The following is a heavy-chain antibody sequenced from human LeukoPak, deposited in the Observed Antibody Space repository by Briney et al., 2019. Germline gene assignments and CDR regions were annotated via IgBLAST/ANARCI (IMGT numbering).Heavy chain of an antibody. Sequence: GGSLRLSCAASGFTFSSYSMNWVRQAPGKGLEWVSSISSSSSYIYYADSVKGRFTISRDNAKNSLHLQMNSLRAEDTAVYYCARDLGYCSSTSCYYYGMDVWGQGTTVTVSS. V-gene: IGHV3-21*01. D-gene: IGHD2-2*01. CDR3: ARDLGYCSSTSCYYYGMDV. J-gene: IGHJ6*02. CDR1: GFTFSSYS. CDR2: ISSSSSYI.